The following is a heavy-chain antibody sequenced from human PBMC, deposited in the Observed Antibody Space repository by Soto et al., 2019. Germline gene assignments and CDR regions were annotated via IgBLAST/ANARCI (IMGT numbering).Heavy chain of an antibody. J-gene: IGHJ4*02. D-gene: IGHD1-26*01. Sequence: PGGSLRLSCAASVFTFTKYAMSWVRQAPGEGLEWVSGVIDSGGSTYYTDSVKGRFTISRDNSKNTLYPQMNSLRAEDTAVYYCAKESSGTYYGGIDYWGQGTLVTVSS. V-gene: IGHV3-23*01. CDR1: VFTFTKYA. CDR2: VIDSGGST. CDR3: AKESSGTYYGGIDY.